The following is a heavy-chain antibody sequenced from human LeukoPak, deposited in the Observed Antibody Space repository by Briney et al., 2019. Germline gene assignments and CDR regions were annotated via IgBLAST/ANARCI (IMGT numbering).Heavy chain of an antibody. CDR1: GGSISSGGYS. D-gene: IGHD1-26*01. CDR2: IYYSGST. J-gene: IGHJ4*02. CDR3: ARAWWELPYLDY. V-gene: IGHV4-30-4*07. Sequence: SQTLSLTCAVSGGSISSGGYSWSWIRQPPGKGLEWIGYIYYSGSTNYNPSLKSRVTISVDTSKNQFSPKLSSVTAADTAVYYSARAWWELPYLDYWGQGTLVTVSS.